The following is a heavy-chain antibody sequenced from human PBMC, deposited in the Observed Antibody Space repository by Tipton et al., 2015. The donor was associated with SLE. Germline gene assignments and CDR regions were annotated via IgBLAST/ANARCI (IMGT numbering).Heavy chain of an antibody. J-gene: IGHJ3*02. V-gene: IGHV4-59*11. CDR2: IYYSGST. Sequence: LRLSCTVSGGSISSHYWSWIRQPPGKGLEWIGYIYYSGSTNYNPSLKSRVTISVDTSKNQFSLKLSSVTAADTAVYYCARSLAVADAFDIWGQGTMFTVSS. D-gene: IGHD6-19*01. CDR1: GGSISSHY. CDR3: ARSLAVADAFDI.